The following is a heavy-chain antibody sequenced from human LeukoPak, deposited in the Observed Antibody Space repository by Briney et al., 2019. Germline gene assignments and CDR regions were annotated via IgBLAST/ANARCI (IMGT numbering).Heavy chain of an antibody. CDR3: ARGDRDFDY. Sequence: ASVKVSCKASGGTFSSYAISWVRQAPGQGLEWMGIINPSGGSTSYAQKFQGRVTMTRDTSTSTVYMELSSLRSEDTAVYYCARGDRDFDYWGQGTLVTVSS. CDR1: GGTFSSYA. D-gene: IGHD1-14*01. J-gene: IGHJ4*02. V-gene: IGHV1-46*01. CDR2: INPSGGST.